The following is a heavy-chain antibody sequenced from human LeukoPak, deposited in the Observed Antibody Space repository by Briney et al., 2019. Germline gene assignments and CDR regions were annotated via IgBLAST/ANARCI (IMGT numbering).Heavy chain of an antibody. V-gene: IGHV4-34*01. CDR3: ARRPGPLYYYDSSGYYYVGGFDY. D-gene: IGHD3-22*01. CDR1: GFTFSSYS. Sequence: PGGSLRLSCAASGFTFSSYSMNWVRQAPGKGLEWIGEINHSGSTNYNPSLKSRVTISVDTSKNQFSLKLSSVTAADTAVYYCARRPGPLYYYDSSGYYYVGGFDYWGQGTLVTVSS. CDR2: INHSGST. J-gene: IGHJ4*02.